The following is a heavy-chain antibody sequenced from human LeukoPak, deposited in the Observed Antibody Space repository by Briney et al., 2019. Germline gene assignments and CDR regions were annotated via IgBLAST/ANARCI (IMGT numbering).Heavy chain of an antibody. Sequence: ASVKVSCKASGYTFTGYYMHWVRQAPGQGLEWMGWINPNSGGTNYAQKFQGRVTMTTDTSTSTAYMELRSLRSDDTAVYYCARDLYYYDSSGYNWGQGTLVTVSS. D-gene: IGHD3-22*01. CDR1: GYTFTGYY. V-gene: IGHV1-2*02. CDR2: INPNSGGT. J-gene: IGHJ4*02. CDR3: ARDLYYYDSSGYN.